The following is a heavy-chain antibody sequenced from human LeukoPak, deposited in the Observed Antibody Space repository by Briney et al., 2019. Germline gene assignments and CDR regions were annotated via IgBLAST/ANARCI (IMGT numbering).Heavy chain of an antibody. CDR3: GRDRAYCGGDCYGFGD. J-gene: IGHJ4*02. Sequence: ASVKLSCKASGYAFTGYYMHWVRHAPGQGLEWRGRINLNSGGTNYAQKIQGRVTMTRDTSISTAYMELSRLRSDDTAVYCCGRDRAYCGGDCYGFGDWGQGSLVTVSS. CDR2: INLNSGGT. D-gene: IGHD2-21*02. CDR1: GYAFTGYY. V-gene: IGHV1-2*06.